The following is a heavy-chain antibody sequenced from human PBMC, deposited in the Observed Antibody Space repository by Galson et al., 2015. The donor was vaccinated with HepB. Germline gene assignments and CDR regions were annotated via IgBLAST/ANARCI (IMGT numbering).Heavy chain of an antibody. CDR1: GYTFTSYY. J-gene: IGHJ6*03. D-gene: IGHD2-2*01. V-gene: IGHV1-2*02. CDR2: INPNSGGT. CDR3: ARGYCSSTSCLRRDKGPKGYYYYMDV. Sequence: SVKVSCKASGYTFTSYYMHWVRQAPGQGLEWMGWINPNSGGTNYAQKFQGRVTMTRDTSISTAYMELSRLRSDDTAVYYCARGYCSSTSCLRRDKGPKGYYYYMDVWGKGTTVTVSS.